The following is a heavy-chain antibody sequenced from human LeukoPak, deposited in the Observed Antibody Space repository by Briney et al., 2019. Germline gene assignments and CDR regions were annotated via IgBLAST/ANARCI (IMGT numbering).Heavy chain of an antibody. CDR3: AREVYYGDGGG. CDR2: IKSDGSNT. V-gene: IGHV3-74*01. Sequence: GGSLRLSCAASGFTFSSYWMHWVRQAPGKGLVWVSRIKSDGSNTNYADSVKGRFTISRDNSKNTLYLQMNSLRAEDTAVYYCAREVYYGDGGGWGQGTLVTVSS. D-gene: IGHD4-17*01. CDR1: GFTFSSYW. J-gene: IGHJ4*02.